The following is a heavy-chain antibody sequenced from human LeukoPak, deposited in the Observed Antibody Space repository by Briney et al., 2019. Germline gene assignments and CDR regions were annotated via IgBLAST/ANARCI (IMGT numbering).Heavy chain of an antibody. V-gene: IGHV1-69*04. D-gene: IGHD3-22*01. J-gene: IGHJ4*02. CDR2: IIPILGIA. CDR3: ARVPSYYDSSGSPVDY. CDR1: GGTFSSYA. Sequence: SVKVSCKASGGTFSSYAISWVRQAPGQGLEWMGRIIPILGIANYAQKFQGRVTITADKSTSTAYMELSSLRSEDTAVYYCARVPSYYDSSGSPVDYWGQGTLVTVSS.